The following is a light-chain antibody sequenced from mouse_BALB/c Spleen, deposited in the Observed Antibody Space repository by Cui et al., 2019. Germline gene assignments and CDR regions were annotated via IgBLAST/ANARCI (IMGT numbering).Light chain of an antibody. CDR1: QSLVHSNGSTC. CDR3: SQSTNIPWT. Sequence: VVMTQPPPSLPVSLGDPASISCRSSQSLVHSNGSTCLHWYLQKPGQSPKLLIYKVSNRFSGVPDRFSGSGSGTEFTLKISRVEAEDLGVYFCSQSTNIPWTFGGGTKLEIK. J-gene: IGKJ1*01. V-gene: IGKV1-110*01. CDR2: KVS.